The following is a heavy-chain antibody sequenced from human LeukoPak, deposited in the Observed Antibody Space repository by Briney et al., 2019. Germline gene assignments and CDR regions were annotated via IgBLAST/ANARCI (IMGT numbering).Heavy chain of an antibody. J-gene: IGHJ3*02. CDR2: IYYSGST. V-gene: IGHV4-39*07. CDR1: GGSISSSSYY. Sequence: SETLSLTCTVSGGSISSSSYYWGWIRQPPGKGLEGIGSIYYSGSTYYNPSLKSRVTISVDTSKNQFSLKMSSVTAADTAVYYCARDFGSGGSADAFDIWGQGTMVTVSS. CDR3: ARDFGSGGSADAFDI. D-gene: IGHD2-15*01.